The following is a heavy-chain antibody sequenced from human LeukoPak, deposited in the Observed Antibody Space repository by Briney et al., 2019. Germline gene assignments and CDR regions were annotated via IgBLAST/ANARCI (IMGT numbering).Heavy chain of an antibody. Sequence: ASVKVSCKASGYTFVGYYIHWVRQAPGLGLEWMGWISPNSGDTNYAQKFQGRVTMTRDTSFSTAYVELSSLRSDDTAIYYCARDHHWNYVKGWLDSWGQGTLVTVSS. V-gene: IGHV1-2*02. J-gene: IGHJ5*01. CDR1: GYTFVGYY. CDR3: ARDHHWNYVKGWLDS. D-gene: IGHD1-7*01. CDR2: ISPNSGDT.